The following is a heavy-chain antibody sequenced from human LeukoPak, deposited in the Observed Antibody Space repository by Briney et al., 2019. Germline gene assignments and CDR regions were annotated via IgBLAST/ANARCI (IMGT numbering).Heavy chain of an antibody. J-gene: IGHJ5*02. Sequence: PGGSLRLSRAASGFTFSSYSMNWVRQAPGKGLEWVSSISSSSSYIYYADSVKGRFTISSDNAKNSLYLQMNSLRAEDTAVYYCAGHYYDSSGNWFDPWGQGTLVTVSS. CDR2: ISSSSSYI. CDR3: AGHYYDSSGNWFDP. D-gene: IGHD3-22*01. CDR1: GFTFSSYS. V-gene: IGHV3-21*01.